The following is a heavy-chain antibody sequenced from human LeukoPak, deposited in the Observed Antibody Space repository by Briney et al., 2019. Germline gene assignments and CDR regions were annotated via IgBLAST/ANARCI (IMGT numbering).Heavy chain of an antibody. CDR3: ARDLVSYSSSPLH. V-gene: IGHV3-30-3*01. D-gene: IGHD6-6*01. Sequence: GGSLRLSCAASGFTFSSDVMHWVRQAPGKGLEWVAVISSDGSSKHYADSVKGRFTIFTDTSKSTLYLQINSLRPEDTAVYYCARDLVSYSSSPLHWGQGTLVTVSS. J-gene: IGHJ4*02. CDR1: GFTFSSDV. CDR2: ISSDGSSK.